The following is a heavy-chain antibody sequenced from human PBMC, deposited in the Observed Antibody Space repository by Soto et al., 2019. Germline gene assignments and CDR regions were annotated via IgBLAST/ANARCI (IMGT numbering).Heavy chain of an antibody. D-gene: IGHD2-15*01. CDR2: INHSGST. Sequence: PSETLSLTYAVYGGSFSGYYWSWIRQPPGQGLEWIGEINHSGSTNYNPSLKSRVTISVDTSKNQFSLKLSSVTAADTAVYYCARAAPRYCSGGSCYPGRDYWGQGTLVTVS. J-gene: IGHJ4*02. CDR3: ARAAPRYCSGGSCYPGRDY. CDR1: GGSFSGYY. V-gene: IGHV4-34*01.